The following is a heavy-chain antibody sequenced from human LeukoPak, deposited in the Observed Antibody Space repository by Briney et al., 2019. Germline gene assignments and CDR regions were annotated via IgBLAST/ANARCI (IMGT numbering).Heavy chain of an antibody. J-gene: IGHJ4*02. V-gene: IGHV3-30*02. CDR1: GFTLNTYG. D-gene: IGHD2-2*03. CDR2: IRFDGSNK. CDR3: ARGDGYCSSASCSGN. Sequence: GGSLRLSCAASGFTLNTYGMHWVRQAPGKGLEWVAFIRFDGSNKYYADSVKGRFTISRDNSKNTLYLQLKSLRPEDTAVYYCARGDGYCSSASCSGNWGQGTLVTVSS.